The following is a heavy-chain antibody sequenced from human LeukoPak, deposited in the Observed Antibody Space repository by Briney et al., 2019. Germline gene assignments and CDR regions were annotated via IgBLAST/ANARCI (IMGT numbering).Heavy chain of an antibody. CDR3: ARDCCSGSYYHQPTYYYGMDV. CDR2: ISSSGSTI. J-gene: IGHJ6*02. V-gene: IGHV3-11*04. D-gene: IGHD3-10*02. CDR1: GFTFSDYY. Sequence: GGSPRLSCAASGFTFSDYYMSWIRQAPGKGLEWVSYISSSGSTIYYADSVKGRFTISRDNSKNTLYLQMNSLRAEDTAVYYCARDCCSGSYYHQPTYYYGMDVWGQGTTVTVSS.